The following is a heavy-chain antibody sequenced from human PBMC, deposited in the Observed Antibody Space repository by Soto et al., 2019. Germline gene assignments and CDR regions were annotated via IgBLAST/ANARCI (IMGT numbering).Heavy chain of an antibody. V-gene: IGHV3-66*01. Sequence: GSLRLSCAASGFPVSSNYMSWVRQAPGKGLEWVSVIYSGGSTYYADSVKGRFTISRDNTKNTLYLQMNSLRAEDTAVYYCARVPPLEYSSSSDAFYIWGQGTMVTVSS. CDR2: IYSGGST. D-gene: IGHD6-6*01. CDR1: GFPVSSNY. CDR3: ARVPPLEYSSSSDAFYI. J-gene: IGHJ3*02.